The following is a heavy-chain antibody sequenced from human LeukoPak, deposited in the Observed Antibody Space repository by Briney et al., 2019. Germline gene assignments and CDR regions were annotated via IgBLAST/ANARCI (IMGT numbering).Heavy chain of an antibody. Sequence: ASVRVSCRASGYTFTAYYMHWVRQAPGQGLEWMGRINPNTGGTNYAQKFQGRVTMTGDTSISTAYMELSRLRSDDTAVYYCARAGGNYDSSGYYGYYFDYWGQGTLVTVSS. J-gene: IGHJ4*02. CDR3: ARAGGNYDSSGYYGYYFDY. CDR1: GYTFTAYY. V-gene: IGHV1-2*06. CDR2: INPNTGGT. D-gene: IGHD3-22*01.